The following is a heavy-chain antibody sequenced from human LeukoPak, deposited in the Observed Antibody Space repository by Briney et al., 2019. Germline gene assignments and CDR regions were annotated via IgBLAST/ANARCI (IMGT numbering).Heavy chain of an antibody. J-gene: IGHJ3*02. V-gene: IGHV3-53*01. CDR3: ARAPLSTAGASDI. D-gene: IGHD4-17*01. CDR2: IYSGGST. CDR1: GFTVSSNY. Sequence: GGSLRLSCAASGFTVSSNYMSWVRQAPGKGLEWVSVIYSGGSTYYADSVKGRFTISRDNSKNTLYLQMNSLRDEDTAVYYCARAPLSTAGASDIWGQGSMVTASS.